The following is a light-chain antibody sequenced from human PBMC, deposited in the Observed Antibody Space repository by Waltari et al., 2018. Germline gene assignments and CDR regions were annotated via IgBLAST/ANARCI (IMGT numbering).Light chain of an antibody. CDR2: AAS. J-gene: IGKJ1*01. CDR1: KSINRY. V-gene: IGKV1-39*01. Sequence: DLQITQSPSSLPASVGDSVTTPCRASKSINRYLTWYQQKPGKAPKLLIYAASSLQSGVPSRFSVSGSGTDFTLTISSLQPEDFATYYCQQSYGTPPTFGQGTKVEIK. CDR3: QQSYGTPPT.